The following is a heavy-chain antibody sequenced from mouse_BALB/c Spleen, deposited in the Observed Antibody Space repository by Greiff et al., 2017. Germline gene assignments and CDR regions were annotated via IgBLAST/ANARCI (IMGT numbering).Heavy chain of an antibody. D-gene: IGHD1-1*02. CDR2: ISYSGST. V-gene: IGHV3-2*02. Sequence: EVQLQQSGPGLVKPSQSLSLTCTVTGYSITSDYAWNWIRQFPGNKLEWMGYISYSGSTSYNPSLKSRISITRDTSKNQFFLQLNSVTTEDTATYYCASYGYAMDYWGQGTSVTVSS. CDR3: ASYGYAMDY. CDR1: GYSITSDYA. J-gene: IGHJ4*01.